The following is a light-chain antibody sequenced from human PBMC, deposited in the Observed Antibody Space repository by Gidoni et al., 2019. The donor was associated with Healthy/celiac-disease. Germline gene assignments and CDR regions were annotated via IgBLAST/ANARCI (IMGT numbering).Light chain of an antibody. CDR3: QQRSNWPPRFT. J-gene: IGKJ3*01. CDR2: DAS. Sequence: EIVLTQSPATLSLSPWERATPSCRASQSVSSYLAWYQQKPGQAPRLLIYDASNRATGIPARFSGSGSGTDFTLTISSLEPEDFAVYYCQQRSNWPPRFTFGPGTKVDIK. CDR1: QSVSSY. V-gene: IGKV3-11*01.